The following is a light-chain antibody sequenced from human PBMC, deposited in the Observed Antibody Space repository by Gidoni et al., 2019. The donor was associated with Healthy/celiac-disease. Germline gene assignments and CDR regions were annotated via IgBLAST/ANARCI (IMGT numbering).Light chain of an antibody. V-gene: IGLV1-40*01. Sequence: QSVLTQPPSVSGAPGQRVTISFTGSRSNIGAGYDVHWYQQLPGTAPKPLIYGNSNRPSGVPDRFSGSKSGTSASLAITGLQAEDEADYYCQSYDSSLSGSWVFGGGTKLTVL. CDR3: QSYDSSLSGSWV. CDR2: GNS. J-gene: IGLJ3*02. CDR1: RSNIGAGYD.